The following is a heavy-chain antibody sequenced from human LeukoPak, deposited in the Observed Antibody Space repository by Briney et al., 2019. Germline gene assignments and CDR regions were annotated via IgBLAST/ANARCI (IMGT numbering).Heavy chain of an antibody. D-gene: IGHD3-9*01. J-gene: IGHJ4*02. CDR1: GFTFSSYA. V-gene: IGHV3-30-3*01. Sequence: GGSLRLSWAASGFTFSSYAMHWVRQAPGKGLEWVAVISYDGSNKYYADSVKGRFTISRDNSKNTLYLQMNSLRAEDTAVYYCARVGDILTGYFDYWGQGTLVTVSS. CDR2: ISYDGSNK. CDR3: ARVGDILTGYFDY.